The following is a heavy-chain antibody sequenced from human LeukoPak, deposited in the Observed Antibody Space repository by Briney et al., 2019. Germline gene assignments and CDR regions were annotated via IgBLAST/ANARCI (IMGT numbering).Heavy chain of an antibody. CDR2: IYTSGST. Sequence: SETLSLTCTVSGDSINSGSYYWSWIRQPAGKGLEWIGRIYTSGSTNYNPSLKSRVTISVDMSKNQFSLKLSSVTAADTAVYYCASGCSSTSCYGGGYWGQGTLVTVSS. J-gene: IGHJ4*02. V-gene: IGHV4-61*02. D-gene: IGHD2-2*01. CDR3: ASGCSSTSCYGGGY. CDR1: GDSINSGSYY.